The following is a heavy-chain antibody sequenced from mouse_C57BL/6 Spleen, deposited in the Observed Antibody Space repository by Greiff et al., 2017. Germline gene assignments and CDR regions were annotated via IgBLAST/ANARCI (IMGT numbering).Heavy chain of an antibody. J-gene: IGHJ4*01. V-gene: IGHV1-69*01. CDR2: IDPSDSYT. Sequence: QVQLQQPGAELVMPGASVKLSCKASGYTFTSYWMNWVKQRPGQGLEWIGEIDPSDSYTNYNQKFKGKSTLTVDKSSSTAYMQLSSLTSEDSAVYYCARGGPLYYAMDYWGQGTSVTVSS. CDR3: ARGGPLYYAMDY. CDR1: GYTFTSYW.